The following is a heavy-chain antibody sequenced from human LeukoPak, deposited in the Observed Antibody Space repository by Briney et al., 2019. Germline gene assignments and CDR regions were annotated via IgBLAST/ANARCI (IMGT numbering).Heavy chain of an antibody. D-gene: IGHD1-7*01. J-gene: IGHJ6*02. CDR1: GFTFSDYY. CDR3: ARDSTPGTPVTYYYDGMDV. V-gene: IGHV3-11*01. CDR2: ISSSGSTI. Sequence: GGSLRLSCAASGFTFSDYYMSWIRQAPGKALEWVSYISSSGSTIYYADSVKGRFTISRDNAKNSLYLQMNSLRAEDTAVYYCARDSTPGTPVTYYYDGMDVWGQGTTVTVSS.